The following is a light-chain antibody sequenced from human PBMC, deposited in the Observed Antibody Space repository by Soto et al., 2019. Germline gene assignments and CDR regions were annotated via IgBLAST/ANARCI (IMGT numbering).Light chain of an antibody. Sequence: EIVMTQSPATLSVSPGERATLSCRASQSLGSNLVWYQQRPGQAPRLLIYDASTRATGIPARFSGSGSGTEFTLTISSLQSEDFAVYYCQQYSNWVRTFGQGTKVEIK. CDR3: QQYSNWVRT. V-gene: IGKV3-15*01. CDR2: DAS. CDR1: QSLGSN. J-gene: IGKJ1*01.